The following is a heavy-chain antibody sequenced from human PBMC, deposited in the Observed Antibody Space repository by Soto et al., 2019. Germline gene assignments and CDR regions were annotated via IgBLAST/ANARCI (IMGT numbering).Heavy chain of an antibody. Sequence: QVQLQESGPGLVKPSQTLSLTCTVSGGSISSGGYYWSWIRQHPGKGLEWIGYIYYSGSTYYNPSLQSRVTISVDTSKNQFSLKLSSVTAADTAVYYCARAPDWGSSPNWFDPWGQGTLVTVSS. CDR1: GGSISSGGYY. CDR3: ARAPDWGSSPNWFDP. V-gene: IGHV4-31*03. D-gene: IGHD7-27*01. J-gene: IGHJ5*02. CDR2: IYYSGST.